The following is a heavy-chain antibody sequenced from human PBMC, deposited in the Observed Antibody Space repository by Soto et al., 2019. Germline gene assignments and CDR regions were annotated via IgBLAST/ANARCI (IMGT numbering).Heavy chain of an antibody. Sequence: QVQLQESGPGLVKPSQTLSLTCTVSGDSISSGGYYWSWIRQHPGKGLEWIGYIYYSGTTYYNPSLESGVSMSADTSENQFSLKVKSVTVADTAVYYCASTYYTGDSGPYDYWGQGTLVTVSS. CDR1: GDSISSGGYY. CDR3: ASTYYTGDSGPYDY. D-gene: IGHD1-26*01. CDR2: IYYSGTT. J-gene: IGHJ4*02. V-gene: IGHV4-31*03.